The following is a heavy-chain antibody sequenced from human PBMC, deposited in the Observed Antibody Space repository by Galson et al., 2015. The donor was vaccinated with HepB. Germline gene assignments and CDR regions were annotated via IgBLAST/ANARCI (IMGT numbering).Heavy chain of an antibody. D-gene: IGHD4-17*01. CDR1: GFTLSSYT. J-gene: IGHJ4*02. Sequence: SLRLSCAASGFTLSSYTMNWVRQAPGKGLEWLSYISTDSSTIYYADSVKGRFTISRDNAKNSLYLQLNSLRAEDTAVYYCARVADVDYGDHSHFDFWGQGTLVTVSS. V-gene: IGHV3-48*01. CDR3: ARVADVDYGDHSHFDF. CDR2: ISTDSSTI.